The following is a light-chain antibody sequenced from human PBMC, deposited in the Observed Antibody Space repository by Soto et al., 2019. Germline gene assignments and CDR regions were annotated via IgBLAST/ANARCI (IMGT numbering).Light chain of an antibody. J-gene: IGKJ2*01. Sequence: EIVLTQSPATLSLSPGERATLSCRASQSVSSYLAWYQQKPGQAPRLLIYDASNRATGIPARFSGSGSGTDFTRTSSSLEPEDVAVYYCQQRSNWPPGYTFGQGTKREIK. CDR1: QSVSSY. V-gene: IGKV3-11*01. CDR2: DAS. CDR3: QQRSNWPPGYT.